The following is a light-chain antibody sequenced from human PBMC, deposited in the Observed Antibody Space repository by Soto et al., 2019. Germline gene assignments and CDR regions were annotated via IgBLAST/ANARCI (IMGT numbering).Light chain of an antibody. J-gene: IGLJ3*02. CDR1: SSDVGGYNL. V-gene: IGLV2-23*01. CDR3: CSYAGSSTWV. Sequence: QSALTQPASVSGSPGQSITISCTGTSSDVGGYNLVSWYQQHPGKAPKLMIYEGSKRPSGVSNRFSDSKSGNTASLTISGLQAEDEADYYCCSYAGSSTWVFGGGTQLTVL. CDR2: EGS.